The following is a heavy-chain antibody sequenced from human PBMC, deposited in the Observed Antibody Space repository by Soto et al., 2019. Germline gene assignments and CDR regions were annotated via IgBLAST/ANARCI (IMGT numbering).Heavy chain of an antibody. Sequence: PSETLSLTCTVSGGSVSSGSYYWSWIRQPPGKGLEWIGYIYYSGSTNYNPSLKSRVTISVDTSKNQFSLKLSSVTAADTAVYYCARERGKGAAAGTLYYGMDVWRQGTRVIVSS. CDR1: GGSVSSGSYY. CDR2: IYYSGST. CDR3: ARERGKGAAAGTLYYGMDV. D-gene: IGHD6-13*01. V-gene: IGHV4-61*01. J-gene: IGHJ6*02.